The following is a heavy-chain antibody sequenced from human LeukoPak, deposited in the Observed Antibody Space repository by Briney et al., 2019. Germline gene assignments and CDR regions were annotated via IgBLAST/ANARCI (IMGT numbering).Heavy chain of an antibody. Sequence: ASVKVSCKVSGYTLTELSMHWVRQAPGKGLEWMGGFAPEDGETIYAQKFQGRVTMTEDTSTDTAYMELSSLRSEDTAVYYCATVIVGQNWFDPWGQETLVTVSS. J-gene: IGHJ5*02. CDR2: FAPEDGET. V-gene: IGHV1-24*01. D-gene: IGHD3-22*01. CDR3: ATVIVGQNWFDP. CDR1: GYTLTELS.